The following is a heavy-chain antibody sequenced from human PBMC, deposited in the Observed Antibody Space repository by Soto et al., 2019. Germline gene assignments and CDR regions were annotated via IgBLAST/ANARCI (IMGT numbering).Heavy chain of an antibody. CDR2: ITSKKYGGTP. Sequence: WGLRISFLTFGIALGGFCITGVPPAPGEGGGWVGFITSKKYGGTPQYAASVKGRFSISRDDSKSIAYLQMNNLKTDDTAVYYCSRLPPERYSAYDFPMDVWGQGTTVTVSS. J-gene: IGHJ6*02. V-gene: IGHV3-49*04. D-gene: IGHD5-12*01. CDR1: GIALGGFC. CDR3: SRLPPERYSAYDFPMDV.